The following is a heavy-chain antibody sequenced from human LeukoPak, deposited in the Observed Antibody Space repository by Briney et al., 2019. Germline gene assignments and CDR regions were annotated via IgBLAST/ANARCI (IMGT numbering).Heavy chain of an antibody. J-gene: IGHJ5*02. CDR3: ARGYGSGSYYYGWFDP. CDR1: GGSISSSSYY. CDR2: IHDSGST. D-gene: IGHD3-10*01. Sequence: PSKTLSLTCTVSGGSISSSSYYWGWIRQPPGKGLEWIGFIHDSGSTYYNPSLKSQLTISVDMSKKQISLKLSSVTAADTAVYYCARGYGSGSYYYGWFDPWGQGTLVTVSS. V-gene: IGHV4-30-4*08.